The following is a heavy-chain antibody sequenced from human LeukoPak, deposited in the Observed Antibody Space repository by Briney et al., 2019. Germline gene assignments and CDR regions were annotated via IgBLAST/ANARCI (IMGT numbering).Heavy chain of an antibody. CDR3: ARAWLAYPPTFDY. CDR2: IYYSGST. Sequence: PSETLSLTCTVSGGSISSSSYYWGWIRQPPGQGLEWIGSIYYSGSTYYNPSLKSRVTISVDTSKNQFSLKLSSVTAADTAVCYCARAWLAYPPTFDYWGQGTLVTVSS. J-gene: IGHJ4*02. D-gene: IGHD6-19*01. V-gene: IGHV4-39*01. CDR1: GGSISSSSYY.